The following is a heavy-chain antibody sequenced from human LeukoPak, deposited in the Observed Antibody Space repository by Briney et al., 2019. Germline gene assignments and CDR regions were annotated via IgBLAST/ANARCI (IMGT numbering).Heavy chain of an antibody. D-gene: IGHD3-10*01. CDR2: MNPNSGNT. Sequence: ASVKVSCKASGYAFTSYDINWVRQATGQGLEWMGWMNPNSGNTGYAQKFQGRVTITRNTSISTAYMELSSLRSEDTAVYYCARGLYGSGSEWGYWGQGTLVTVSS. CDR3: ARGLYGSGSEWGY. J-gene: IGHJ4*02. CDR1: GYAFTSYD. V-gene: IGHV1-8*03.